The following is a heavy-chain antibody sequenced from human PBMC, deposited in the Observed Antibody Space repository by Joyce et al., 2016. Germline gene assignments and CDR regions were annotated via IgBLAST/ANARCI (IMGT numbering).Heavy chain of an antibody. D-gene: IGHD2-21*01. CDR1: GFMFSTSS. J-gene: IGHJ6*02. V-gene: IGHV3-21*02. Sequence: EVQLVESGGGLVKPGGSLNISCAASGFMFSTSSMSWFRQGPGKGLEWVSAISGDRRFIFHADSVRGRFTVSRDNAENSLYLQMKSLRVEDTAVYFCARGGLVYDYSMDVWGQGTTVIVSS. CDR2: ISGDRRFI. CDR3: ARGGLVYDYSMDV.